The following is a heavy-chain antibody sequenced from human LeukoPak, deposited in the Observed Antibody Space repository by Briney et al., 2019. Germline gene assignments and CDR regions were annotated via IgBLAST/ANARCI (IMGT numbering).Heavy chain of an antibody. J-gene: IGHJ3*02. Sequence: GGSLRLSCAASGFAFSSYAMCWVRQAPGKGLEWVSAISGSGGSTYYADSVKGRFTISRDNSKNTLYLQMNSLRAEDTAVCHCATRKRGISDAFDIWRQGTMVTVSS. D-gene: IGHD2-15*01. CDR3: ATRKRGISDAFDI. V-gene: IGHV3-23*01. CDR1: GFAFSSYA. CDR2: ISGSGGST.